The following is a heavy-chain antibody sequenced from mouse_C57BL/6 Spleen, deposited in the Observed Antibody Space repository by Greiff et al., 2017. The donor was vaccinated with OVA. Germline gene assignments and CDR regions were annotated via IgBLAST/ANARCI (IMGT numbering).Heavy chain of an antibody. CDR1: GYSFTGYY. CDR2: INPSTGGT. J-gene: IGHJ2*01. V-gene: IGHV1-42*01. CDR3: ASHGGRERYYFDY. Sequence: DVQLQESGPELVKPGASVKISCKASGYSFTGYYMNWVKQSPEKSLEWIGEINPSTGGTTYNQKFKAKATLTVDKSSSTAYMQLKSLTSEDSAVYYCASHGGRERYYFDYWGQGTTLTVSS. D-gene: IGHD1-1*01.